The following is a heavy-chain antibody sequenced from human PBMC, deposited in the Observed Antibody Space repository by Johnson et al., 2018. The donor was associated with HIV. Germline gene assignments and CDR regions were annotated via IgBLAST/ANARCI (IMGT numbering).Heavy chain of an antibody. CDR3: ARIQRTSDAFDI. J-gene: IGHJ3*02. D-gene: IGHD2/OR15-2a*01. Sequence: VQLVESGGGLVQPGRSLRLSCAASGFTFDDYAMHWVRQAPGMGLEWVSGISWHSGSIGYADSVQVRFTISRDNAKNSLYLQMNSLRVEDTAVYYCARIQRTSDAFDIWGQGTMVTVSS. CDR1: GFTFDDYA. V-gene: IGHV3-9*01. CDR2: ISWHSGSI.